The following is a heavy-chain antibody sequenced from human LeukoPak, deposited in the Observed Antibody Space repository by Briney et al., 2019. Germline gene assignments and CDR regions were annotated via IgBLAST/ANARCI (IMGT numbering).Heavy chain of an antibody. Sequence: SETLSLTCTVSGGSISSSSYYWGWIRQPPGKGLEWIGSIYYSGSTYYNPSLKSRVTISVDTSKNQFSLKLSSVTAADTAVYFCARDSSSWLDYLDYWGQGTLVTVSS. V-gene: IGHV4-39*07. CDR1: GGSISSSSYY. D-gene: IGHD6-13*01. J-gene: IGHJ4*02. CDR2: IYYSGST. CDR3: ARDSSSWLDYLDY.